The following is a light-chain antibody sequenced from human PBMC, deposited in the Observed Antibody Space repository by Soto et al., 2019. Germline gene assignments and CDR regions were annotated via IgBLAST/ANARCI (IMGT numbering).Light chain of an antibody. CDR1: QSVSSSY. J-gene: IGKJ2*02. CDR2: GAS. CDR3: QQYGSSPCGT. V-gene: IGKV3-20*01. Sequence: EIVLTQSPGTLSLSPGERATLSCRASQSVSSSYLAWYQQKPGQAPRLLIYGASSRATGIPDRFSGSGSGTDFTISISRLEPEDFAVYYCQQYGSSPCGTFGQGTKLEI.